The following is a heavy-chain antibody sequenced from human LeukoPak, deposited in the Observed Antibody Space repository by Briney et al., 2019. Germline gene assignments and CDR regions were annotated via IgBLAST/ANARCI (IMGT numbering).Heavy chain of an antibody. V-gene: IGHV3-74*01. D-gene: IGHD5-18*01. CDR1: GFTFSSYW. Sequence: GGSLRLSCAASGFTFSSYWMHWVRQAPGKGLVWVSRINSDGSSTSYADSVKGRFTISRDNAKNTLYLQMNSLRAEDTAVYCCARAISYGYGGLDYWGQGTLVTVSS. CDR2: INSDGSST. CDR3: ARAISYGYGGLDY. J-gene: IGHJ4*02.